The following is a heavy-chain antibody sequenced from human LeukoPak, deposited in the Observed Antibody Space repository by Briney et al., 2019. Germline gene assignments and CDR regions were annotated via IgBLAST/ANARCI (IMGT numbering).Heavy chain of an antibody. CDR2: ITTYNGNR. J-gene: IGHJ4*02. CDR3: ARDCSNGVCFPRDY. V-gene: IGHV1-18*01. Sequence: ASVKVSFKASGYTLSYYGISWVRQAPGQGLEWVGWITTYNGNRKYAEKFQGRVTMTTDTSTSTYYMEMRSLRSDDTAIYYCARDCSNGVCFPRDYWGQGTQITVST. D-gene: IGHD2-8*01. CDR1: GYTLSYYG.